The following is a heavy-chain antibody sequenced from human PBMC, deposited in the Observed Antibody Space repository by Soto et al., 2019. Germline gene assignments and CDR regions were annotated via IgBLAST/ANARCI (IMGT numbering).Heavy chain of an antibody. D-gene: IGHD6-13*01. V-gene: IGHV1-69*13. J-gene: IGHJ6*02. Sequence: SVKVSCKASGGTFSSYAISWVRQAPGPGLEWMGGIIPIFGTANYAQKFQGRVTITADESISTAYMELSSLRSEDTAVYYCARDGGYSSSWTPWVYYYYYGMDVWGQGTTVTVSS. CDR1: GGTFSSYA. CDR3: ARDGGYSSSWTPWVYYYYYGMDV. CDR2: IIPIFGTA.